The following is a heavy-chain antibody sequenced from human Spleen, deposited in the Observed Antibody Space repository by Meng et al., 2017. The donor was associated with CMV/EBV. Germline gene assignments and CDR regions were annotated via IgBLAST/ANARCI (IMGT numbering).Heavy chain of an antibody. CDR2: VNAMVGTP. D-gene: IGHD3-22*01. CDR3: AMTVRDYYNSRGYYDLNY. V-gene: IGHV1-69*01. CDR1: TFSSFA. J-gene: IGHJ4*02. Sequence: TFSSFAISWVRQAPGPGLGWMGGVNAMVGTPDYGRKCQGRVTITAGEITTTARMELRGLTSEDTAMYYCAMTVRDYYNSRGYYDLNYWGQGTLVTVSS.